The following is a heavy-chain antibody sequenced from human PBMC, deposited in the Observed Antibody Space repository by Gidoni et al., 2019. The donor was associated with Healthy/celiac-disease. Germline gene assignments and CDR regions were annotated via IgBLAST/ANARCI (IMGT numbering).Heavy chain of an antibody. CDR1: GGSISSSSYY. CDR3: ASTNWNDDYYYYYMDV. D-gene: IGHD1-20*01. J-gene: IGHJ6*03. V-gene: IGHV4-39*01. Sequence: QLQLQESGPGLVKPSETLSLTCTVSGGSISSSSYYWGWIRQPPGKGLEWIGSIYYSGSTYYNPSLKSRVTISVDTSKNQFSLKLSSVTAADTAVYYCASTNWNDDYYYYYMDVWGKGTTVTVSS. CDR2: IYYSGST.